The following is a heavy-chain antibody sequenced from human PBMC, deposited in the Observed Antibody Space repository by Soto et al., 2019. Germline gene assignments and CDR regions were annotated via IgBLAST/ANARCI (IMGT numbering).Heavy chain of an antibody. CDR1: GFSLSTSGMC. CDR2: IDWDDDK. D-gene: IGHD3-3*01. V-gene: IGHV2-70*12. CDR3: AHRGFFAEGHPNWFDP. Sequence: SGPTLVNPTQTLTLTCTFSGFSLSTSGMCVSWIRQPPGKALEWLARIDWDDDKYYSTSLKSRVTITKDTFKNQLVLTMTNMDPVDTSTYFCAHRGFFAEGHPNWFDPWGQGALVTVSS. J-gene: IGHJ5*02.